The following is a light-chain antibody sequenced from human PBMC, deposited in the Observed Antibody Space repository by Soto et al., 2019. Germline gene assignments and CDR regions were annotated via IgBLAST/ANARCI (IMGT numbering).Light chain of an antibody. J-gene: IGLJ1*01. V-gene: IGLV2-23*02. Sequence: LTQPASVSGSPGQSITISCAGTSSDVGSYNLVSWYQQHPGKAPKLMIYEVSKRPSGVSNRFSGSKSGNTASLTISGLQAEDEADYYCCSYAGSSTYVFGTGTKVTVL. CDR2: EVS. CDR3: CSYAGSSTYV. CDR1: SSDVGSYNL.